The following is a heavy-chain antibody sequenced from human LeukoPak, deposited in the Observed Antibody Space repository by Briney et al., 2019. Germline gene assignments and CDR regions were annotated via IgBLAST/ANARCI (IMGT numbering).Heavy chain of an antibody. CDR3: AKDSGLAIRGVTQNDY. D-gene: IGHD3-10*01. CDR2: IRYDGSNK. J-gene: IGHJ4*02. CDR1: GFIFSDYA. Sequence: PGGSLRLSCAASGFIFSDYALSWVRQAPGKGLEWVAFIRYDGSNKYYADSVKGRFTISRDNSKNTLYLQMNSLRAEDTAVYYCAKDSGLAIRGVTQNDYWGQGTLVTVSS. V-gene: IGHV3-30*02.